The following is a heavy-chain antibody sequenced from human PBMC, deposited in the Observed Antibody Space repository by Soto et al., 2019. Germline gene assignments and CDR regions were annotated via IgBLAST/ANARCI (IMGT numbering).Heavy chain of an antibody. J-gene: IGHJ6*02. CDR2: IIPIFDTT. Sequence: SVKVSCKASGGTFSSDVISWVRQAPGQGLEWMGGIIPIFDTTDYAQKFQGRVAQNFQGRITITADKSTSTAYMELSSLRSEDTAVYYCARGSTPSITILGVIIAPYYYYDMDVWGQGTTVTVSS. CDR1: GGTFSSDV. D-gene: IGHD3-3*01. CDR3: ARGSTPSITILGVIIAPYYYYDMDV. V-gene: IGHV1-69*06.